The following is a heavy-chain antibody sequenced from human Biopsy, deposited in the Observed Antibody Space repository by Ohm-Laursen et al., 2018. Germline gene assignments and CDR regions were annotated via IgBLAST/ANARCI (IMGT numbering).Heavy chain of an antibody. CDR2: INPKSGVA. J-gene: IGHJ6*02. CDR3: ARDMTVTARPYYYSGVDV. CDR1: GYTFTDYY. Sequence: GASVKVSCKASGYTFTDYYVHWVRQAPGQGFEWMGWINPKSGVANHAQNFQGRVSMTRDTSISTVYLELSGLRSDDTAVYYCARDMTVTARPYYYSGVDVWGPGTRVTVSS. V-gene: IGHV1-2*02. D-gene: IGHD4-17*01.